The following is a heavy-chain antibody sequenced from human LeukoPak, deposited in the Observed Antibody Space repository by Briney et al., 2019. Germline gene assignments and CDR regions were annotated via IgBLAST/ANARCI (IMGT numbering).Heavy chain of an antibody. CDR2: INHSGST. Sequence: PSETLSLTCAVYGGSVSGYYWSWIRQPPGKGREWIGEINHSGSTDYNPSLKSRVTISVDTSQNQFSLKLSSVTAADTAVYYCASWLYGRNSMDYWGQGTLVTVSS. J-gene: IGHJ4*02. CDR3: ASWLYGRNSMDY. V-gene: IGHV4-34*01. CDR1: GGSVSGYY. D-gene: IGHD4-23*01.